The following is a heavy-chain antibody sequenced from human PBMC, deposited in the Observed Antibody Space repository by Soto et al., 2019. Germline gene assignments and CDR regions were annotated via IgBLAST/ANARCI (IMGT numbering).Heavy chain of an antibody. CDR3: ARDVQCGYVRDAFDI. Sequence: QVQLVQSGAEVKKPGASVKVSCKASGYTFTSYAMHWVRQAPGQRIEWMGWINAGNGNTKYSQKFQGRVTITRDTSASTAYMEGSSLRSDDTAVYSCARDVQCGYVRDAFDIWGRGTMVTVSS. CDR2: INAGNGNT. D-gene: IGHD5-12*01. J-gene: IGHJ3*02. V-gene: IGHV1-3*01. CDR1: GYTFTSYA.